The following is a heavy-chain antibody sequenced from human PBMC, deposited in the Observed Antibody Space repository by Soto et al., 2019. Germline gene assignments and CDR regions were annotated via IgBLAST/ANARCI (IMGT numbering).Heavy chain of an antibody. Sequence: QVQLVQSGAEMKKPGASVKVSCKASGYTFTSYDINWVRQATGQGLVWMGWMNPNSGNTGYAQKFQGRVTMTSNTSISTAYMERISLRSEDTAVYYCARTLYGDNVDYWGQGTLVTVSS. J-gene: IGHJ4*02. V-gene: IGHV1-8*01. CDR2: MNPNSGNT. D-gene: IGHD4-17*01. CDR3: ARTLYGDNVDY. CDR1: GYTFTSYD.